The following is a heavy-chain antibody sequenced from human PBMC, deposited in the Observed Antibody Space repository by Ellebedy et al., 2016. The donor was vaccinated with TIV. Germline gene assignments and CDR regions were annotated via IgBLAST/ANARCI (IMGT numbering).Heavy chain of an antibody. CDR2: ISYDGTTK. Sequence: GESLKISCTVSGFTFSSYPIHWVRLAPGKGLEWVTLISYDGTTKYNADSVKGRFTISRDNSKNTVYLQMNSLRADDTAVYYCASSRYLYYLGSTVFAYWGQGTLVTVAS. V-gene: IGHV3-30-3*01. D-gene: IGHD3-16*01. CDR3: ASSRYLYYLGSTVFAY. CDR1: GFTFSSYP. J-gene: IGHJ4*02.